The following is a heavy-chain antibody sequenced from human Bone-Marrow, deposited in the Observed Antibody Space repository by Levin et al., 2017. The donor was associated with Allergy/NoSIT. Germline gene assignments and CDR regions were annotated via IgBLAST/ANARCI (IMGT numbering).Heavy chain of an antibody. V-gene: IGHV4-30-4*01. Sequence: TSSETLSLTCGVSGDPIRSGNYYWSWIRQPPGKGLEWIGYLHNAGSTFYNPSLKSRVSISEDTSKNHFSLEMKSVTATDTAVYYCARAPHGILSGPFHAWGQGILVTVSS. CDR2: LHNAGST. CDR3: ARAPHGILSGPFHA. D-gene: IGHD3-9*01. J-gene: IGHJ5*02. CDR1: GDPIRSGNYY.